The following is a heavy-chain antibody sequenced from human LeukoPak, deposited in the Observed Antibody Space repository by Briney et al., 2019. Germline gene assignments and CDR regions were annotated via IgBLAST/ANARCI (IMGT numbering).Heavy chain of an antibody. D-gene: IGHD6-19*01. CDR1: GGTFSSYA. V-gene: IGHV1-69*01. CDR3: ARDSYSSGWLRHFDY. J-gene: IGHJ4*02. CDR2: IIPIFGTA. Sequence: ASVTVSCKASGGTFSSYAISWVRQAPGQGLEWMGGIIPIFGTANYAQKFQGRVTITADESTSTAYMELSSLRSEDTAVYYCARDSYSSGWLRHFDYWGQGTLVTVSS.